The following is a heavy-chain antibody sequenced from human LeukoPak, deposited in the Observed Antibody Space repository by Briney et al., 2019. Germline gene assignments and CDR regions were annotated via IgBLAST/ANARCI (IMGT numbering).Heavy chain of an antibody. V-gene: IGHV3-23*01. CDR2: TSGSGSSP. CDR3: AKTTGGNAYDYIDY. J-gene: IGHJ4*02. CDR1: GLTFSSYG. Sequence: GGSLRLSCAASGLTFSSYGMNWVRQAPGKGLEWVSATSGSGSSPNYSDSVKGRFTISRDNSKNTLYLQMNSLRAEDTAVYCCAKTTGGNAYDYIDYWGQGTLVTVSS. D-gene: IGHD4-23*01.